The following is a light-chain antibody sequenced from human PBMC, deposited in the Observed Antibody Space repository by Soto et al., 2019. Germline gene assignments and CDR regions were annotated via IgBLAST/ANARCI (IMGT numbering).Light chain of an antibody. CDR3: QQYSSAPRMYV. V-gene: IGKV3-20*01. Sequence: EIVLTQSPGTLSLSPGERGTLSCRASQSVSYYVAWYQQKSGQAPRLLIYDASRRATGIPDRFSGSGYGTDFTLTISRLEAEDFAVYYCQQYSSAPRMYVFGQGTKLEIK. CDR1: QSVSYY. J-gene: IGKJ2*01. CDR2: DAS.